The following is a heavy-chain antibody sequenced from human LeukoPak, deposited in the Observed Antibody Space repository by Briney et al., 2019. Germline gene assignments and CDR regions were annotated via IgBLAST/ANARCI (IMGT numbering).Heavy chain of an antibody. CDR3: ASGFMGYDRSGYYDDAFDI. Sequence: RASVKVSCKASGYTFTDYYMHWVRQAPGQGLEWMGWINPSSGGTNYAQKFQGRVAMTRDTSISTAYMELNRLRSDDTAVYYCASGFMGYDRSGYYDDAFDIWGQGTMVTVSS. D-gene: IGHD3-22*01. CDR2: INPSSGGT. CDR1: GYTFTDYY. V-gene: IGHV1-2*02. J-gene: IGHJ3*02.